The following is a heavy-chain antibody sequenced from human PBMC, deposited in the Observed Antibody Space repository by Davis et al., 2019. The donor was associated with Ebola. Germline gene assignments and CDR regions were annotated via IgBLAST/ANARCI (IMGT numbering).Heavy chain of an antibody. D-gene: IGHD2-2*01. J-gene: IGHJ4*02. CDR3: TRLCSGSCPNDY. CDR1: GYTFTGYH. V-gene: IGHV1-2*06. CDR2: MNPHNGDT. Sequence: AASVKVSCKASGYTFTGYHMHWVRQAPGQGLEWMGRMNPHNGDTNYAQNFQGRVTMTRDTSISTAYMELSRLRYDDTAVYYCTRLCSGSCPNDYWGQGTLVTVSS.